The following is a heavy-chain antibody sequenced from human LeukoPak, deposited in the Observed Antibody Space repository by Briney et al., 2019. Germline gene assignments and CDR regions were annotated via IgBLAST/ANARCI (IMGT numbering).Heavy chain of an antibody. CDR1: GYTFTSYD. Sequence: ASAKVSCKASGYTFTSYDVNWVRQATGQGLEWMGWMNPNSGNTGYAQKFRGRVTMTRNTSISTAYMELSSLRSEDTAVYYCARAAHVLRFLGVWGKGTTVTVSS. V-gene: IGHV1-8*01. D-gene: IGHD3-3*01. CDR3: ARAAHVLRFLGV. CDR2: MNPNSGNT. J-gene: IGHJ6*04.